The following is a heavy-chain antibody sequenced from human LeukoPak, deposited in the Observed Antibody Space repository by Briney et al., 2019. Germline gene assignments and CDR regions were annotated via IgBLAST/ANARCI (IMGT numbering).Heavy chain of an antibody. J-gene: IGHJ4*02. CDR3: ATGSLTIFTYPLDY. CDR1: GYTLTELS. D-gene: IGHD3-9*01. CDR2: FDPEDGET. V-gene: IGHV1-24*01. Sequence: APVKVSCKVSGYTLTELSMHWVRQAPGKGLEWMGGFDPEDGETIYAQKFQGRVTMTEDTSTDTAYMELSSLRSEDTAVYYCATGSLTIFTYPLDYWGQGTLVTVSS.